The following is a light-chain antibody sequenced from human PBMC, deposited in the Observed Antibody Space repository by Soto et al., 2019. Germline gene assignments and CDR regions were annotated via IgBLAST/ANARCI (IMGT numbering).Light chain of an antibody. V-gene: IGKV1-9*01. CDR2: AAA. Sequence: IQLTPSPSSLSASVGDRVTITCRASHDISSYLAWYQQTPGKAPILLIYAAATLQSGVPSRFSGSGSGTEFTLTISSLQPEDFATYYCQQVNTYLWTFGQGTKVDI. CDR3: QQVNTYLWT. J-gene: IGKJ1*01. CDR1: HDISSY.